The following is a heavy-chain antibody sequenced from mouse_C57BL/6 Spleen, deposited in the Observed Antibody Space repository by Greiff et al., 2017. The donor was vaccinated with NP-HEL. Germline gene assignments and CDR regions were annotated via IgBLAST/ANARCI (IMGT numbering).Heavy chain of an antibody. Sequence: EVKLQESGPGLVKPSQSLSLTCSVTGYSITSGYYWNWIRQFPGNKLEWMGYISYDGSNNYNPSLKNRISITRDTSKNQFFLKLNSVTTEDTATYYCAREESYYGNYYAMDYWGQGTSVTVSS. V-gene: IGHV3-6*01. CDR1: GYSITSGYY. D-gene: IGHD2-1*01. CDR2: ISYDGSN. CDR3: AREESYYGNYYAMDY. J-gene: IGHJ4*01.